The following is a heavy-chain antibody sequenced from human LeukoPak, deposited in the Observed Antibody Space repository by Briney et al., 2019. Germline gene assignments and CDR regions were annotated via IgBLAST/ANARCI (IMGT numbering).Heavy chain of an antibody. CDR2: ISAYNGNT. J-gene: IGHJ4*02. CDR1: GYTFTSYG. Sequence: ASVKVSCKASGYTFTSYGISWVRQAPGQGLEWMGWISAYNGNTNYAQKLQGRVTMTTDTSTSTAYMELRSLRSDDTAVCYCARSQWLYLSEDYWGQGTLVTVSS. D-gene: IGHD6-19*01. CDR3: ARSQWLYLSEDY. V-gene: IGHV1-18*01.